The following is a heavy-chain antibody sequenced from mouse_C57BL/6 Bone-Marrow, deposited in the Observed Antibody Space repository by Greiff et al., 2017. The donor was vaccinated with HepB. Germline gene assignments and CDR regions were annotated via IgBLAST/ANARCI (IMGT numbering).Heavy chain of an antibody. V-gene: IGHV3-8*01. J-gene: IGHJ1*03. CDR1: GYSITSDY. CDR3: ARYSTTVVATNGYFDV. Sequence: EVQLQQSGPGLAKPSQTLSLTCSVTGYSITSDYWNWIRKFPGNKLEYMGYISYSGSTYYNPSLKSRISITRDTSKNQYYLQLNSVTTEDTATYYCARYSTTVVATNGYFDVWGTGTTVTVSS. CDR2: ISYSGST. D-gene: IGHD1-1*01.